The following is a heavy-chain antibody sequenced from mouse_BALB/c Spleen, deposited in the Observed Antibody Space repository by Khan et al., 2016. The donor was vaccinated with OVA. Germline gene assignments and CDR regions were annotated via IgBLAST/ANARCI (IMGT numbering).Heavy chain of an antibody. D-gene: IGHD3-3*01. Sequence: EVQLQESGPGLVKPSQSLSLTCSVTGYSITSGYYWNWLRQFPGNKLEWMGYITSGGSFNYSPSLKNRISITRDTSNNQFFLKLNSVTPEDTATYYCARAGRWFDYWGQGTLVTVSA. V-gene: IGHV3-6*02. CDR2: ITSGGSF. J-gene: IGHJ3*01. CDR1: GYSITSGYY. CDR3: ARAGRWFDY.